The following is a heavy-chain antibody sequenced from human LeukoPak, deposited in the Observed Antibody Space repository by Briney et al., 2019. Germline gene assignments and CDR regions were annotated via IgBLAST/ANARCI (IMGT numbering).Heavy chain of an antibody. CDR3: AKDSEVGATRSAFDY. CDR1: GFTFSSYG. D-gene: IGHD1-26*01. V-gene: IGHV3-33*06. J-gene: IGHJ4*02. CDR2: IWYDGSNK. Sequence: GGSLRLSCAASGFTFSSYGMHWVRQAPGKGLGWVAVIWYDGSNKYYADSVKGRFTISRDNSKNTLYLQMNSLRAEDTAVYYCAKDSEVGATRSAFDYWGQGTLVTVSS.